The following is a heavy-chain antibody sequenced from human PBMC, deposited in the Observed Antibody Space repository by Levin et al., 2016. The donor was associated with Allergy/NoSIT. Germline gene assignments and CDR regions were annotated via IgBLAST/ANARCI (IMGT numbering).Heavy chain of an antibody. V-gene: IGHV3-23*01. D-gene: IGHD2-8*02. CDR3: AKGPYFGVRGVEFYFES. J-gene: IGHJ4*02. CDR2: ISGSGVGT. Sequence: WIRQPPGKGLEWVSGISGSGVGTFYAPSVRGRFTISRDRSNSTVYLHMSSLRPEDTAIYYCAKGPYFGVRGVEFYFESWGPGTLVTVSS.